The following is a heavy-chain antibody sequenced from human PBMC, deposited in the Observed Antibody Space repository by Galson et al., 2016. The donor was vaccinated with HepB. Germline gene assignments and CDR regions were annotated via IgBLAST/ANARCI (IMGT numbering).Heavy chain of an antibody. V-gene: IGHV3-23*03. Sequence: SLRLSCAASGFTFSTYAMGWVRQAPGKGLEWVSVIYSGGTTYYADSVKGRFTISRDNAKNSVYLQMNSLRDEDTAVYFCARDGGGGYNLDYWGQGTLVTVSS. J-gene: IGHJ4*02. CDR2: IYSGGTT. D-gene: IGHD5-24*01. CDR1: GFTFSTYA. CDR3: ARDGGGGYNLDY.